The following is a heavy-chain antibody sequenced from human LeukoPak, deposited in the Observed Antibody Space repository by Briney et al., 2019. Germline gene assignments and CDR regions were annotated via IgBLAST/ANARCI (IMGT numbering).Heavy chain of an antibody. Sequence: ASVEVSCKASGYTFTGYYMHWVRQAPGQGLEWMGWINPNSGGTNYAQKFQGRVTMTRDTSISTAYMELSRLRSDDTAVYYCASLAMYSSSWYPDYWGQGTLVTVSS. CDR1: GYTFTGYY. V-gene: IGHV1-2*02. J-gene: IGHJ4*02. CDR2: INPNSGGT. D-gene: IGHD6-13*01. CDR3: ASLAMYSSSWYPDY.